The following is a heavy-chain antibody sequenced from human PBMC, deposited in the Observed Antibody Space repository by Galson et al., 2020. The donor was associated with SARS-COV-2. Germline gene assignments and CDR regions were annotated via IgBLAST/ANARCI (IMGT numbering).Heavy chain of an antibody. CDR3: AAGPVAGTGE. CDR2: IHSGGRT. J-gene: IGHJ4*02. V-gene: IGHV4-61*02. CDR1: GGSIRGTDHY. Sequence: SETLSLTCAVSGGSIRGTDHYWSWIRQPAGKGLEWIGRIHSGGRTNYNPSLKSRVAISVDTSKNQFSLRLTSVTAADTAVDFCAAGPVAGTGEWGQGTLVTVSS. D-gene: IGHD6-19*01.